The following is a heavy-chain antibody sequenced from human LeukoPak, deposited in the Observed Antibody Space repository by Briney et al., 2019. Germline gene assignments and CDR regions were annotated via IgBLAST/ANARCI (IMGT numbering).Heavy chain of an antibody. CDR3: AKFMGYCSGGSCYSMDE. V-gene: IGHV3-23*01. CDR1: GFTFSSDA. CDR2: MSGSGGGI. D-gene: IGHD2-15*01. Sequence: GGSLRLSCAVSGFTFSSDAMSWGRQAPGKGLEWVSAMSGSGGGIYYADSVKGRFTISRDKSKNMLYLQMNSLRAEDTAVYYCAKFMGYCSGGSCYSMDEWGQGTLVTVSS. J-gene: IGHJ4*02.